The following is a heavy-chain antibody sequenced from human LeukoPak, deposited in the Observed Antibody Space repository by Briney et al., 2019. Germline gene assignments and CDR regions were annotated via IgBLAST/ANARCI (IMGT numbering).Heavy chain of an antibody. CDR1: GGSFSGYY. CDR3: ARLTSSGWYFRHGMDV. J-gene: IGHJ6*02. Sequence: SETLSLTCAVYGGSFSGYYWSWIRQPPGKGLEWIGEINHSGSTNYNPSLKSRVTISVDTSENQFSLQLSSVTAADTAVYYCARLTSSGWYFRHGMDVWGQGTTVTVSS. D-gene: IGHD6-19*01. CDR2: INHSGST. V-gene: IGHV4-34*01.